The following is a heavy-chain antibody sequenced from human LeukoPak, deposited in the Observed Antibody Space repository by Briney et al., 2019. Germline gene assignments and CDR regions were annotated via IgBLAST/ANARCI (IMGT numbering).Heavy chain of an antibody. V-gene: IGHV3-21*01. CDR2: ISSSNSYI. J-gene: IGHJ4*02. CDR1: GFTFSTYS. D-gene: IGHD6-25*01. CDR3: ARDEFSSGHHFYY. Sequence: PGGSLRLSCAASGFTFSTYSMNWVRQAPGKGLEWVSSISSSNSYIYYADSVKGRFTISRDNAKNSLYLQMNSLRVEDTAVYYCARDEFSSGHHFYYWGQGTLVTVSS.